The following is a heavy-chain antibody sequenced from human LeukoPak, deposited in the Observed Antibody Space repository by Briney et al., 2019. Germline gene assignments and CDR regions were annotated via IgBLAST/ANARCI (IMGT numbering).Heavy chain of an antibody. Sequence: ASVKVPCKASGGTFSSYAISWVRQAPGQGLEWMGRIIPILGIANYAQKFQGRVTITADKSTSTAYMELSSLRSEDTAVYYCASNIVATIRKGYYYYGMDVWGQGTTVTVSS. V-gene: IGHV1-69*04. J-gene: IGHJ6*02. D-gene: IGHD5-12*01. CDR3: ASNIVATIRKGYYYYGMDV. CDR2: IIPILGIA. CDR1: GGTFSSYA.